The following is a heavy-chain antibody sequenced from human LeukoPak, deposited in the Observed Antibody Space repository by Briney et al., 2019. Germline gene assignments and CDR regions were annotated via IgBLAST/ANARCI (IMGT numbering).Heavy chain of an antibody. CDR1: GFTFGDYA. V-gene: IGHV3-49*03. Sequence: PGGSLRLSCTASGFTFGDYAMSWFRQAPGKGLEWVGFIRSKAYGGTTEYAASVKGRFTISRDDSKSIAYLQMNSLKTVDTAVYYCTRYYDYGDDGEAFDIWGQGTMVTVSS. CDR3: TRYYDYGDDGEAFDI. CDR2: IRSKAYGGTT. J-gene: IGHJ3*02. D-gene: IGHD4-17*01.